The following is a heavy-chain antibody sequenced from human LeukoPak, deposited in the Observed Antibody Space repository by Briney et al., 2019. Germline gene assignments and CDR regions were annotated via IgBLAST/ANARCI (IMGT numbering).Heavy chain of an antibody. D-gene: IGHD3-22*01. CDR1: GDSISSSNYY. Sequence: SETLSLTCTISGDSISSSNYYWGWIRQPPGKGLEWIGNIYYSGRTYYNPSLKSRVTISVDTSKNDFSLKLSSVTAADTAVCYCARLYYYDSSGPPLWGQGTMVAVSS. J-gene: IGHJ4*02. CDR3: ARLYYYDSSGPPL. CDR2: IYYSGRT. V-gene: IGHV4-39*02.